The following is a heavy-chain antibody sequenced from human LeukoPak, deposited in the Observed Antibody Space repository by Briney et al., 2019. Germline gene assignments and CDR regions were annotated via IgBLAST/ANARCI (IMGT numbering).Heavy chain of an antibody. CDR3: AGDPGYCSGGSCYFDY. D-gene: IGHD2-15*01. CDR2: IYYSGST. V-gene: IGHV4-59*01. CDR1: GGSISSYY. Sequence: SETLSLTCTVSGGSISSYYWSWIRQPPGKGLEWIGYIYYSGSTNYNPSLKSRVTISVDTSKNQFSLKLSSVTAADTAVYYCAGDPGYCSGGSCYFDYWGQGTLVTVSS. J-gene: IGHJ4*02.